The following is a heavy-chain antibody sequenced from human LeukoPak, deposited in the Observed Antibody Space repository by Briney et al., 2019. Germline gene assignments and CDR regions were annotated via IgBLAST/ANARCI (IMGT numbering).Heavy chain of an antibody. CDR3: ARSNYSSSGTYYNDY. CDR1: GFSLSTSGVA. V-gene: IGHV2-5*02. D-gene: IGHD3-10*01. CDR2: IYWDDDK. J-gene: IGHJ4*02. Sequence: SSPTLVNPTQTLTLTCIFSGFSLSTSGVAVAWIRQPPGTALEWLALIYWDDDKRYSPSLKSRLNIPKDTSKNHVVLTMTNMYPVDTATYYCARSNYSSSGTYYNDYWAQGAQVTVSS.